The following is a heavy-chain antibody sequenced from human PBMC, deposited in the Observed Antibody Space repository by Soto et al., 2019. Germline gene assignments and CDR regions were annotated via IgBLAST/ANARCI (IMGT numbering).Heavy chain of an antibody. CDR3: AKGRLGYCSSTSCYAGLDYYYMDV. Sequence: GGSLRLSCAASGFTFSSYAMSWVRQAPGKGLEWVSAISGSGGSTYYADSVKGRFTISRDNSKNTLYLQMNSLRAEDTAVYYCAKGRLGYCSSTSCYAGLDYYYMDVWGKGTTVTVSS. CDR1: GFTFSSYA. CDR2: ISGSGGST. D-gene: IGHD2-2*01. V-gene: IGHV3-23*01. J-gene: IGHJ6*03.